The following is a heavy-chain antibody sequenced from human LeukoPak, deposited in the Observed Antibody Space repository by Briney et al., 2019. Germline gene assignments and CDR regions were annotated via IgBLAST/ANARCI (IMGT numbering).Heavy chain of an antibody. V-gene: IGHV4-39*01. CDR3: QSRFLEWLLDY. D-gene: IGHD3-3*01. CDR1: GGSISSNNYY. Sequence: SETLSLACTVSGGSISSNNYYWGWIRQPPGKGLEWIGSIYYGGYTYYNPSLKSRVTISVDTSKNQFSLKLSSVTAADTAIYYCQSRFLEWLLDYWGQGTLVTVSS. CDR2: IYYGGYT. J-gene: IGHJ4*02.